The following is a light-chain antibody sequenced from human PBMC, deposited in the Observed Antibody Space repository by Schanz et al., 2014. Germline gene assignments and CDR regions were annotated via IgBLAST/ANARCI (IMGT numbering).Light chain of an antibody. CDR2: DVA. J-gene: IGLJ3*02. Sequence: QSALTQPASVSGSPGQSITLSCTGTSNDVGTYNFVSWYQHHPGRAPKLILYDVASRPSGISNRFSGSKSGNTASLTISGLQAEDEADYYCLSYDTSRHWVFGGGTKLTVL. CDR1: SNDVGTYNF. V-gene: IGLV2-14*03. CDR3: LSYDTSRHWV.